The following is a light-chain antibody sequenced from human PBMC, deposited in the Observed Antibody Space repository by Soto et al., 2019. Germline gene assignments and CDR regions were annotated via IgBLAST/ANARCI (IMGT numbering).Light chain of an antibody. V-gene: IGKV1-12*01. CDR2: AAS. J-gene: IGKJ4*01. CDR1: QGISSW. Sequence: DIQMTQSPSSVSASVGDRVTITCRASQGISSWLAWYPQKPGKAPKLLIYAASSRESGVPSRFSGSGSGTDFTLTISSLQPEDFATYYCQPANSFPLTFGGGTKVEIK. CDR3: QPANSFPLT.